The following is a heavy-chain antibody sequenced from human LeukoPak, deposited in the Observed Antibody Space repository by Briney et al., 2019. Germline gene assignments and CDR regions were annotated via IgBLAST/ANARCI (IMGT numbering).Heavy chain of an antibody. CDR1: GFTFSSYW. CDR2: IKQDGGEK. D-gene: IGHD3-10*01. J-gene: IGHJ1*01. CDR3: TRVTSDYNSNIPFYH. V-gene: IGHV3-7*01. Sequence: GGSLRLSCAASGFTFSSYWMSWVRQAPVKGLEWVALIKQDGGEKYYLDSVKGRFTISRDNAKNSLYLQMSSLRAEDTAVYFCTRVTSDYNSNIPFYHWGQGTLVTVSS.